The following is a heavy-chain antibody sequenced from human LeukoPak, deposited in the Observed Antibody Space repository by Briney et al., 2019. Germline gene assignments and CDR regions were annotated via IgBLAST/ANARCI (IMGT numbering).Heavy chain of an antibody. D-gene: IGHD3-22*01. Sequence: GGSLRLSCAASGFTFSSYAMSWVRQAPGKGLEWVSAISGSGGSTYYADSVKGRFTISRDNSKNTLYLQMNSLRAEDTAVYYCARDAKYYYDSSGAFDIWGQGTMVTVSS. CDR1: GFTFSSYA. CDR2: ISGSGGST. CDR3: ARDAKYYYDSSGAFDI. V-gene: IGHV3-23*01. J-gene: IGHJ3*02.